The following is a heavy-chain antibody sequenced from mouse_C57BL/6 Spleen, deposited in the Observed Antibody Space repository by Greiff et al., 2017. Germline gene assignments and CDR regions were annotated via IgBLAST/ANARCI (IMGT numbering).Heavy chain of an antibody. V-gene: IGHV5-16*01. D-gene: IGHD3-2*02. CDR1: GFTFSDYY. J-gene: IGHJ4*01. CDR2: MNYDGSST. CDR3: ARAQGVAKGG. Sequence: EVQRVESEGGLVQPGSSLKLSCTASGFTFSDYYMAWVRQVPEKGLEWVANMNYDGSSTNYLDTLKSRFIISRDNAKNILYLEMSSLKSEDTATYYYARAQGVAKGGWGQVTSVTVSS.